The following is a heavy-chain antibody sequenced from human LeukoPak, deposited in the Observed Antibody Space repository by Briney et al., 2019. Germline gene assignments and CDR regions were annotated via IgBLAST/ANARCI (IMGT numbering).Heavy chain of an antibody. Sequence: ASVKVSGKAFGFSFASFGFNWVRQAPGQGLEWMGWISGYNGHTRYEQKFHDRVTMTTASSTSTVYMELRSLRYDDTALYYCARGTWEAAATPHSFDTWGQGALVLVSS. CDR2: ISGYNGHT. V-gene: IGHV1-18*01. CDR1: GFSFASFG. D-gene: IGHD1-26*01. J-gene: IGHJ4*02. CDR3: ARGTWEAAATPHSFDT.